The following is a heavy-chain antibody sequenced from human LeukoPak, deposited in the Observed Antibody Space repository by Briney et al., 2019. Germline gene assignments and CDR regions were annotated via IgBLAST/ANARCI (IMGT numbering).Heavy chain of an antibody. CDR2: ISSSSSTI. CDR1: GFTFSSYS. J-gene: IGHJ4*02. D-gene: IGHD3-3*01. V-gene: IGHV3-48*01. CDR3: ARARYDFWSGYYTFDY. Sequence: QPGGSLRLSCAASGFTFSSYSMNWVRQAPGKGLEWVSYISSSSSTIYYADSVKGRFTISRDNAKNSLYLQMNSLRAEDTAVYYCARARYDFWSGYYTFDYWGQGTLVTVSS.